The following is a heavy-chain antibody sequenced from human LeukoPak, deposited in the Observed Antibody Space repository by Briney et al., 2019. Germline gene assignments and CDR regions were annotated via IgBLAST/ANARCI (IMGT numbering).Heavy chain of an antibody. V-gene: IGHV3-21*01. CDR2: ITSAGNFI. CDR1: GFTFSTYT. Sequence: GGSLRLSCAASGFTFSTYTMIWVRQAPRKGLEWVSSITSAGNFIYYADSLRGRLTVSRDNAKNSLYLQMNRLRAEDTAMYYCARDLWDHWGQGTLVTVSS. J-gene: IGHJ4*02. CDR3: ARDLWDH.